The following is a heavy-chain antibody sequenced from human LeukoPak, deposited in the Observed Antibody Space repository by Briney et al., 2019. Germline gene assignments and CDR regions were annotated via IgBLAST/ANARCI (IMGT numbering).Heavy chain of an antibody. Sequence: PSETLSLTCTVSGGSISSSTSYYGGWIRQPPGKGLEWIGSISYSGNTYYNPPLKGRVTISVDTSKNHLSLELSSVTAADTAVYYCASSAGGDGYNWVYWGQGTLVTVSP. CDR3: ASSAGGDGYNWVY. J-gene: IGHJ4*02. D-gene: IGHD5-24*01. V-gene: IGHV4-39*02. CDR1: GGSISSSTSYY. CDR2: ISYSGNT.